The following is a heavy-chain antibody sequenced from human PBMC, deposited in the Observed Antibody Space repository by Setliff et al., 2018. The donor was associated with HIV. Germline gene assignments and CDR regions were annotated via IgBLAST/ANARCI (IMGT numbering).Heavy chain of an antibody. V-gene: IGHV3-30*16. CDR2: ISYDGSNK. J-gene: IGHJ6*02. CDR1: GYTFTSYA. Sequence: SCKASGYTFTSYAVNWVRQAPGQGLEWVAVISYDGSNKYYADSVKGRFTISRDNSKNTLYLQMNSLRAEDTAVYYCAKDPNSSWHVGFYNYGMDVWGQGTTVTVSS. CDR3: AKDPNSSWHVGFYNYGMDV. D-gene: IGHD6-13*01.